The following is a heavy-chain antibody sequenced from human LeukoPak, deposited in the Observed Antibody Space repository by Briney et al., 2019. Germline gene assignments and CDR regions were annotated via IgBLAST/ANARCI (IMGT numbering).Heavy chain of an antibody. CDR3: ARVKGYGDYSLYYFDY. CDR1: GYTFTGYY. D-gene: IGHD4-17*01. CDR2: INPNSGGT. V-gene: IGHV1-2*02. Sequence: GASVKVSCKASGYTFTGYYMHWVRQAPGQGLEWMGWINPNSGGTNYAQKFQGRVTMTRDTSISTAYMELSRLRSDDTAVYYCARVKGYGDYSLYYFDYWGQGTLATVSS. J-gene: IGHJ4*02.